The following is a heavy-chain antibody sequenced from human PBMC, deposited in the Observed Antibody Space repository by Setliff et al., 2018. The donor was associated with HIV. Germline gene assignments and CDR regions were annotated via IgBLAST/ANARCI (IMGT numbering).Heavy chain of an antibody. CDR3: ARDPSAGANLYYYVDV. Sequence: PGGSLRLSCAASGFTFTNYAMNWVRQAPGKRLEWVSLISWDGDSTYYADSVKGRFTISRDNSKSRLYLQMNTLRAEDTAVYYCARDPSAGANLYYYVDVWGKGTTVTVSS. CDR2: ISWDGDST. D-gene: IGHD1-26*01. J-gene: IGHJ6*03. V-gene: IGHV3-23*01. CDR1: GFTFTNYA.